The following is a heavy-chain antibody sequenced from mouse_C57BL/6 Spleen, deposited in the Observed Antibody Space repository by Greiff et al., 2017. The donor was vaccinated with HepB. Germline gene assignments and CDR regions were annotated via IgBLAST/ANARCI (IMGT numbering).Heavy chain of an antibody. CDR3: TRGGLLYYFDY. J-gene: IGHJ2*01. Sequence: VQLQQSGAELVRPGASVTLSCKASGYTFTDYEMHWVKQTPVHGLEWIGAIDPETGGTAYNQKFKGKAILTADKSSSTAYMELRSLTSEDSAVYYCTRGGLLYYFDYWGQGTTLTVSS. CDR1: GYTFTDYE. CDR2: IDPETGGT. V-gene: IGHV1-15*01.